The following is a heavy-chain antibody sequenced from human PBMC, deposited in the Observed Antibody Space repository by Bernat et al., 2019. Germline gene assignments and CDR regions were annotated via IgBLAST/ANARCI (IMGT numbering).Heavy chain of an antibody. J-gene: IGHJ6*02. V-gene: IGHV3-30-3*01. CDR2: ISYDGSNK. D-gene: IGHD3-3*01. CDR1: GFTFSSYA. Sequence: QVQLVESGGGVVQPGRSLRLSCAASGFTFSSYAMHWVRQAPGKGLEWVAVISYDGSNKYYADSVKGRFTISRDNSKNTLYLQMNSLRAEDTAVYYCAGDKYDFWSGYPRPYYYYYGMDVWGQGTTVTVSS. CDR3: AGDKYDFWSGYPRPYYYYYGMDV.